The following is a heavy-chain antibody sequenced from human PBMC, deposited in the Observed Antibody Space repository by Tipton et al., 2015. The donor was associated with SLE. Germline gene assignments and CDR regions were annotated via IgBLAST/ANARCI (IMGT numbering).Heavy chain of an antibody. Sequence: TLSLTCAVFGGSFSGSYWTWTRQSPGKGLEWIGEINHSGSTNYNPSLKSRVTISVDTSKNQFSLKLSSVTAADTAVYYCARGTSGLFDYWGQGTLVTVSS. CDR3: ARGTSGLFDY. V-gene: IGHV4-34*01. D-gene: IGHD3-10*01. CDR1: GGSFSGSY. CDR2: INHSGST. J-gene: IGHJ4*02.